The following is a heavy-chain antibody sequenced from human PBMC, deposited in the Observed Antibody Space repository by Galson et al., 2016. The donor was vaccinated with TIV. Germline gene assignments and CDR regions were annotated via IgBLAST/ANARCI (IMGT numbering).Heavy chain of an antibody. CDR1: GYAFSNYG. Sequence: SVKVSCKASGYAFSNYGVSWVRQAPGQGLEWMGWISAYTGNTNYAQEFLGRVTMTTDTSTTTAYMEVRSLRSDDTAVYYCARGRVSAFDLWGRGTLVTVSS. CDR2: ISAYTGNT. CDR3: ARGRVSAFDL. V-gene: IGHV1-18*01. J-gene: IGHJ2*01.